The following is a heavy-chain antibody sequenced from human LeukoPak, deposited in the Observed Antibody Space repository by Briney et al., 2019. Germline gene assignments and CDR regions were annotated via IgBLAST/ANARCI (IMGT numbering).Heavy chain of an antibody. J-gene: IGHJ6*02. CDR1: GFTFSSYA. CDR2: ISYDGSNK. Sequence: PGGSLRLSCAASGFTFSSYAMHWVRQAPGKGLEWVAVISYDGSNKYYADSVKGRFTISRDNSKNTLYLQMNSLRAEDTAVYYCARSPLRKKHYYYYYGMDVWGQGTTVTVSS. CDR3: ARSPLRKKHYYYYYGMDV. V-gene: IGHV3-30-3*01.